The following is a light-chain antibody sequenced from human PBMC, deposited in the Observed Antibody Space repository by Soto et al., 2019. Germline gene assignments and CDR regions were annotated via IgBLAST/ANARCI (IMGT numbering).Light chain of an antibody. CDR3: HQRSNGPPWT. V-gene: IGKV3-15*01. J-gene: IGKJ1*01. CDR2: GAS. CDR1: QSVDSN. Sequence: EILMTQSPATLSVYPGERATLSCRASQSVDSNLAWYQQKPGQAPRLLIYGASTRATGISARFSGSGSGTDFTLTISSLEPEDFAVYYCHQRSNGPPWTFGQGTKVDIK.